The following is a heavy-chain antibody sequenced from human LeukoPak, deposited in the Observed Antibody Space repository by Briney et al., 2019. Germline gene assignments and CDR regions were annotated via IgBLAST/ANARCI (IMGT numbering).Heavy chain of an antibody. CDR2: IKQDGSEK. CDR3: ARDGDGYNFQFDY. Sequence: GGSLRLSCAASGFTFSSYWMSWVRQAPGKGLEWVANIKQDGSEKYYVDSVKGRFTISRDNAKNSLYLQMNSLRAEDTAVYYCARDGDGYNFQFDYWGQGTLVTVSS. CDR1: GFTFSSYW. D-gene: IGHD5-24*01. V-gene: IGHV3-7*01. J-gene: IGHJ4*02.